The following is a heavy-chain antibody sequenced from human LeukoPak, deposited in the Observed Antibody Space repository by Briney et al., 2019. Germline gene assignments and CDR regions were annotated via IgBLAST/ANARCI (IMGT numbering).Heavy chain of an antibody. CDR1: GFAFSSCC. CDR2: ISFDGSNK. Sequence: GRSLRLSCAASGFAFSSCCMHWVRQAPGKGLEWVAFISFDGSNKYSADSVKGRFTISRDNFKNTLFLQMNTLRAEDTAIYYCAQGRGSRSAWTYFDYWGQGILVTVSS. D-gene: IGHD6-19*01. CDR3: AQGRGSRSAWTYFDY. J-gene: IGHJ4*02. V-gene: IGHV3-30*18.